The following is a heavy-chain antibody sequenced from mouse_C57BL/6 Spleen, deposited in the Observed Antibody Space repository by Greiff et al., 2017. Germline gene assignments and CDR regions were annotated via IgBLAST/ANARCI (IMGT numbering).Heavy chain of an antibody. J-gene: IGHJ4*01. CDR2: IDPNSGGT. CDR1: GYTFTSYW. CDR3: ARPLYYSNYDYAMDY. Sequence: QVQLKQPGAELVKPGASVKLSCKASGYTFTSYWMPWVKQRPGRGLEWIGRIDPNSGGTKYNEKFKSKATLTVDKPSSPAYMQLSSLTSEDSAVYYCARPLYYSNYDYAMDYWGQGTSGTVSS. D-gene: IGHD2-5*01. V-gene: IGHV1-72*01.